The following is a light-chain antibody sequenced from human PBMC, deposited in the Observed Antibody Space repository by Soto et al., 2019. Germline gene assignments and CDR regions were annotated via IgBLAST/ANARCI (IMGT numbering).Light chain of an antibody. CDR2: AAS. Sequence: DIQMTQSPSSLSASVGDRVTITCRASQSISSYLNWYQQKPGKAPKLLIYAASSLQSGVPSRFSSSGSGRGLTLTISSLQPEDFATYYCPQSYSTPFTVGPGAQVHIK. CDR3: PQSYSTPFT. V-gene: IGKV1-39*01. CDR1: QSISSY. J-gene: IGKJ3*01.